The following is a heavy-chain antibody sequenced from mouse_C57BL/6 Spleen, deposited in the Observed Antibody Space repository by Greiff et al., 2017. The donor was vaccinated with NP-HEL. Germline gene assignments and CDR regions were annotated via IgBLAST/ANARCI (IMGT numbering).Heavy chain of an antibody. D-gene: IGHD2-12*01. J-gene: IGHJ4*01. CDR3: AIASYDEYAMDY. CDR1: GYTFTSYW. CDR2: IHPSDSDT. Sequence: QVQLQQPGAELVKPGASVKVSCKASGYTFTSYWMHWVKQRPGQGLEWIGRIHPSDSDTNYNQKFKGKATLTVDKSSSTAYMQLSSLTSEDSAVYYCAIASYDEYAMDYWGQGTSVTVSS. V-gene: IGHV1-74*01.